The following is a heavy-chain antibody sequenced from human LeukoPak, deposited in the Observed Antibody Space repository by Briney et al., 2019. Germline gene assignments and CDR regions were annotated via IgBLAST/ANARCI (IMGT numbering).Heavy chain of an antibody. V-gene: IGHV3-74*01. CDR1: GXTFSFYW. Sequence: GGSLRLSCSASGXTFSFYWMHWVRQAPGEGLVWVSHINTDGSSTSYADSVKGRFTISRDNAKNTLFLQMNSLRAEDTAVYYCARARAKYYYDSSGRGDAFDIWGQGTMVIVSS. CDR2: INTDGSST. J-gene: IGHJ3*02. D-gene: IGHD3-22*01. CDR3: ARARAKYYYDSSGRGDAFDI.